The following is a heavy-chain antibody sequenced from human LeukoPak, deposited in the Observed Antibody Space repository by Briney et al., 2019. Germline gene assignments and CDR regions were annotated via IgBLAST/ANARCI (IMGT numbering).Heavy chain of an antibody. J-gene: IGHJ3*02. Sequence: PGGSLRLSCAASGFTFSTYAMHWVRQAPGKGLEWVAVISYDGSDKFYADSVKGRFTISRDNSKNTLYLQMNSLRADDTAVYYCSGVEAAMPYSFDIWGQGTTVTVSS. CDR3: SGVEAAMPYSFDI. D-gene: IGHD2-2*01. CDR1: GFTFSTYA. CDR2: ISYDGSDK. V-gene: IGHV3-30*04.